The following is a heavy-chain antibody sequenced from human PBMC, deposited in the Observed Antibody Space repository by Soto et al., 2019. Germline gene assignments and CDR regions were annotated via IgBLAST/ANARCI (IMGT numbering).Heavy chain of an antibody. CDR3: ARSSGGNVGSIIEGSNWFDP. D-gene: IGHD1-1*01. Sequence: QVRLVQSGAEVRRPGASVKVSCKAPGDTFTSYYLNWVRQAPGQGLEWMGVINPHGGSTKYAQKFQRRVTMTRDTSRSTVYMELRSLRSDDTAIYDCARSSGGNVGSIIEGSNWFDPWGQGTLVTVSS. J-gene: IGHJ5*02. CDR1: GDTFTSYY. V-gene: IGHV1-46*01. CDR2: INPHGGST.